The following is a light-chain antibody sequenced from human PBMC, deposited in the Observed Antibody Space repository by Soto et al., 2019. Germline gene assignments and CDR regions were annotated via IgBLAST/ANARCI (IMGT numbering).Light chain of an antibody. CDR2: EVN. J-gene: IGLJ2*01. CDR1: SSDVGGYNY. Sequence: QSALTQPPSASGSPGQSVTISCTGTSSDVGGYNYVSWFQQHPGKAPKLIISEVNKRPSGVPDRFSGSKSGNTASLTVSGLQAEDEADYYCTSYGGRANLIFGGGTKLTVL. V-gene: IGLV2-8*01. CDR3: TSYGGRANLI.